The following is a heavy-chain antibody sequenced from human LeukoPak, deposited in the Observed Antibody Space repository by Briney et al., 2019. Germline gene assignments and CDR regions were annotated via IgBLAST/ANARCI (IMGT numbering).Heavy chain of an antibody. D-gene: IGHD5-18*01. CDR3: ARGGGYTYANGMDV. Sequence: ASVKVSCKASGYTFTTYVISWLRQAPGQGLEWMGWISAYNGNTNYAQKLQGRVTMTTDTSTTTAYMDLRSLRSDDTAVYYCARGGGYTYANGMDVWGQGTTVTDSS. J-gene: IGHJ6*02. V-gene: IGHV1-18*01. CDR2: ISAYNGNT. CDR1: GYTFTTYV.